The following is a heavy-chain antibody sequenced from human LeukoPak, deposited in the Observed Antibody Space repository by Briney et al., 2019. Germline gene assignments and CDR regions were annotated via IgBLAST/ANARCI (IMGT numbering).Heavy chain of an antibody. CDR1: GFTFSSYW. D-gene: IGHD3-10*01. CDR3: SGGGRFVDY. V-gene: IGHV3-7*04. Sequence: GGSLRLSCAASGFTFSSYWMSWVRQAPGKGLEWVANIKQDGSEKYYVDSVKGRFTISRDNAKNSLFLRMNSLRVEDTAVYYCSGGGRFVDYWGQGTLVTVSS. J-gene: IGHJ4*02. CDR2: IKQDGSEK.